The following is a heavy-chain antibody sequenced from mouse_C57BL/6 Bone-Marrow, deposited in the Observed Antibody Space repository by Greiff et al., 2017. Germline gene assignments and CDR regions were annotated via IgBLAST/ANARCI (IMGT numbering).Heavy chain of an antibody. V-gene: IGHV1-55*01. Sequence: VQLQQPGAELVKPGASVKMSCKASGYTFPSYWITWVKQRPGQGLEWIGDIYPGSGSTNYNEKFKSKATLTVDTSSSTAYLPLSSLTSEDSAVYYCARPYYSNYWYFDVWGTGTTVTVSS. CDR1: GYTFPSYW. J-gene: IGHJ1*03. CDR3: ARPYYSNYWYFDV. CDR2: IYPGSGST. D-gene: IGHD2-5*01.